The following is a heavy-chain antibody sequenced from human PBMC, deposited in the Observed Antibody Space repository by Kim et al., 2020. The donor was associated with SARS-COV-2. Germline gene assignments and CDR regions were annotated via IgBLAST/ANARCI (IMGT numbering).Heavy chain of an antibody. D-gene: IGHD5-12*01. J-gene: IGHJ4*03. Sequence: GGSLRLSCAASGFTFRSYGMHWVRQAPGKGLEWVAVISYDGSNKYYVDSVKGRFTISRDNSKNTVYLQMNSLRAEDTAVYYCAKTRSGYSGYFDYWGQGTLVTVSS. CDR2: ISYDGSNK. CDR3: AKTRSGYSGYFDY. V-gene: IGHV3-30*18. CDR1: GFTFRSYG.